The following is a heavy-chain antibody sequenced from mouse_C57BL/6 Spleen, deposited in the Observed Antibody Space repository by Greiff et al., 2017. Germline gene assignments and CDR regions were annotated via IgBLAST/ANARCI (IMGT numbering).Heavy chain of an antibody. V-gene: IGHV6-3*01. CDR3: TGDCYAIDY. Sequence: EVKLMESGGGLVQPGGSMKLSCVASGFTFSNYWMNWVRQSPEKGLEWVAQIRLKSDNYATHYAESVKGRFTISRDDSKSSVYLQMNNLRAEDTGIYYCTGDCYAIDYWGQGTSVTVSS. CDR2: IRLKSDNYAT. J-gene: IGHJ4*01. CDR1: GFTFSNYW.